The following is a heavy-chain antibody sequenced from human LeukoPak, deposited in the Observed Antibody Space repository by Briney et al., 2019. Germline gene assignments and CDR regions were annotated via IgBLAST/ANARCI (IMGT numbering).Heavy chain of an antibody. V-gene: IGHV3-53*01. J-gene: IGHJ3*02. D-gene: IGHD2-15*01. CDR1: GFTFSSYG. CDR3: ARSGYCSGGSCYLDAFDI. CDR2: IYSGGST. Sequence: GSLRLSCTASGFTFSSYGMHWVRQAPGKGLEWVSVIYSGGSTYYADSVKGRFTISRDNSKNTLYLQMNSLRAEDTAVYYCARSGYCSGGSCYLDAFDIWGQGTMVTVSS.